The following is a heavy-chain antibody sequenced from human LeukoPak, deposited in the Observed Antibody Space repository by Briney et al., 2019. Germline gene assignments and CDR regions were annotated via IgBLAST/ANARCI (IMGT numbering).Heavy chain of an antibody. Sequence: GGSLRLSCAASGFTFSSYAMSWVRQAPGKGLEWVSVIYSGGSTYYADSVKGRFTISRGNSKNTLYLQMNSLRAEDTAVYYCARDRIAAAGTRWFDPWGQGTLVTVSS. J-gene: IGHJ5*02. CDR2: IYSGGST. CDR1: GFTFSSYA. V-gene: IGHV3-53*01. CDR3: ARDRIAAAGTRWFDP. D-gene: IGHD6-13*01.